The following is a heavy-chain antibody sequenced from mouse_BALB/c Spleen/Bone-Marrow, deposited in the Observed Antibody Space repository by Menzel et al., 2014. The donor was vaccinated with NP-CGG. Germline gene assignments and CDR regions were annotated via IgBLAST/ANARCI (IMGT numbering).Heavy chain of an antibody. CDR3: ARPLYYDYGFAY. Sequence: VQLQQPGPELVKPGASVKVSCKASGYSFTDYNTYWVKQSHGKSLEWIGYIDPYIDGTSYNQKFRGKATLTVDKSSSTAFMHLNSLTSEDSAVYYCARPLYYDYGFAYWGQGTLVTVST. D-gene: IGHD2-4*01. CDR1: GYSFTDYN. V-gene: IGHV1S135*01. CDR2: IDPYIDGT. J-gene: IGHJ3*01.